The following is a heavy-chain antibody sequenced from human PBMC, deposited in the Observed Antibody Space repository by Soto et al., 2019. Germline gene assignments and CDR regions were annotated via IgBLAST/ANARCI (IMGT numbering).Heavy chain of an antibody. Sequence: QVQLQESGPGLVKPSETLSLTCTVSGGSISSYYWSWIRQPPGKGLEWIGYIYYSGSTNYNPSLKSRVTISVDTSKNQFSLKLSSVTAADTAVYYCARGYYGDYAFDIWGQGTMVTVSS. J-gene: IGHJ3*02. CDR2: IYYSGST. CDR3: ARGYYGDYAFDI. D-gene: IGHD4-17*01. CDR1: GGSISSYY. V-gene: IGHV4-59*01.